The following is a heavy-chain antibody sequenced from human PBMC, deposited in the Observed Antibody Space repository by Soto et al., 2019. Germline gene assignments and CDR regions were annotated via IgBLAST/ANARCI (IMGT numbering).Heavy chain of an antibody. CDR1: GFTFSGYG. CDR3: ARELRGYSYFAYYGMDV. D-gene: IGHD5-18*01. CDR2: IWYDGSNK. J-gene: IGHJ6*02. V-gene: IGHV3-33*01. Sequence: QVQLVESGGGVVQPGRSLRLSCAASGFTFSGYGMHWVRQAPGKGLEWVAVIWYDGSNKYYADSVKGRFTISRDNSKNTLYLQMNSLRAEDTAVYYCARELRGYSYFAYYGMDVWGQGTTVTVSS.